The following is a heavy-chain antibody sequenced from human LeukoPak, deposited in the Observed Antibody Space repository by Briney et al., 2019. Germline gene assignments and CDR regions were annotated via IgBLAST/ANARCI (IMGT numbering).Heavy chain of an antibody. J-gene: IGHJ3*02. Sequence: ASVKVSCKASGYTFTSYAMHWVRQAPGQRLEWMGWINAGNGNTKYSQKFQGRVTITRDTSASTAYMELSSLRSEDTAVYYCARSDYASPPRDAFDIWGQGTMVAVSS. CDR2: INAGNGNT. CDR3: ARSDYASPPRDAFDI. V-gene: IGHV1-3*01. D-gene: IGHD3-10*01. CDR1: GYTFTSYA.